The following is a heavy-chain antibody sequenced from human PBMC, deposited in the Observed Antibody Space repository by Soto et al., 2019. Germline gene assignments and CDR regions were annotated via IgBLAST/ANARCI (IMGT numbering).Heavy chain of an antibody. CDR2: FDPEDGET. D-gene: IGHD3-22*01. CDR3: ATVYYYDSSGQNFDY. CDR1: GYTLAELS. V-gene: IGHV1-24*01. J-gene: IGHJ4*02. Sequence: ASVKVSCPVSGYTLAELSMHWVRQAPGKGLEWMGGFDPEDGETIYAQKFQSRVTMTEDTSTDTAYMELSSLRSEDTAVYYCATVYYYDSSGQNFDYWGQGTLVTVSS.